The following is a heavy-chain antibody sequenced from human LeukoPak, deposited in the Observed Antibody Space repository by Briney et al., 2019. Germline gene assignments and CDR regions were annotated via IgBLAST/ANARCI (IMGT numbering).Heavy chain of an antibody. J-gene: IGHJ4*02. Sequence: PGRSLRLSCTASGFTFGDYAMSWVRQAPGKGLEWVGFIRSKAYGGTTEYAASVKGRFTISRDDSKSIAYLQMNSLKTEDTAVYYCTTQIDGYXYEKXXWGQGTLVTVX. D-gene: IGHD5-24*01. V-gene: IGHV3-49*04. CDR2: IRSKAYGGTT. CDR1: GFTFGDYA. CDR3: TTQIDGYXYEKXX.